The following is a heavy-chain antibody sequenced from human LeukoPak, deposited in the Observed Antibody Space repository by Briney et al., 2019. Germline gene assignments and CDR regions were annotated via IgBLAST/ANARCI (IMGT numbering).Heavy chain of an antibody. CDR2: IYYSGST. CDR3: ARVISWGLGYFDY. D-gene: IGHD3-16*01. V-gene: IGHV4-39*07. J-gene: IGHJ4*02. Sequence: SETLSLTCTVSGGSISSSSYYWGWIRQPPGKGLEWVGSIYYSGSTYYNPSLKSRVTISVDTSKNQFSLKLSSVTAADTAVYYCARVISWGLGYFDYWGQGTLVTVSS. CDR1: GGSISSSSYY.